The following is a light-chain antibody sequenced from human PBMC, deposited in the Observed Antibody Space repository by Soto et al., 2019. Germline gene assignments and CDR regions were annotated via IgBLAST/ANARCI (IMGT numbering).Light chain of an antibody. CDR2: GAS. V-gene: IGKV3-20*01. J-gene: IGKJ1*01. Sequence: VSTQYAGTLSLSAGKRATHSCRASQTVRNNYLAWYQQKPGQAPRVLMYGASSRATGIADRFIGSGSGAAVTLTISRLEPEDVPVFYGEQYGTLPWTFHQGTKVDIK. CDR1: QTVRNNY. CDR3: EQYGTLPWT.